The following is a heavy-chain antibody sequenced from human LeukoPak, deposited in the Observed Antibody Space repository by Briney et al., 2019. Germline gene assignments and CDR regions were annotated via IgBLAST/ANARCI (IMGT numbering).Heavy chain of an antibody. Sequence: GESLKISCKGSGYSFTSYWIGWVRQMPGKGLEWMGIIYPGDSDTRYSPSLQGQVTISADKSISTAYLQWSSLKASDTALYYCARSGSSWGTWYDPWGQGTRVTVSA. CDR1: GYSFTSYW. J-gene: IGHJ5*02. D-gene: IGHD6-13*01. V-gene: IGHV5-51*01. CDR3: ARSGSSWGTWYDP. CDR2: IYPGDSDT.